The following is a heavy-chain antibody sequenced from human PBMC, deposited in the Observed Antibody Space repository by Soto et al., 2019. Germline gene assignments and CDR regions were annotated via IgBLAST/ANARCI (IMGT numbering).Heavy chain of an antibody. CDR1: GGTFSSYA. CDR2: IIPIFGTA. Sequence: SVKVSCKASGGTFSSYAISWVRQAPGQGLEWMGGIIPIFGTANYAQKFQGRVTITADESTSTAYMELSSLRSEDTAVYYCARWLATTPEPVDAFDIWGQGTMVTVSS. D-gene: IGHD1-26*01. J-gene: IGHJ3*02. V-gene: IGHV1-69*13. CDR3: ARWLATTPEPVDAFDI.